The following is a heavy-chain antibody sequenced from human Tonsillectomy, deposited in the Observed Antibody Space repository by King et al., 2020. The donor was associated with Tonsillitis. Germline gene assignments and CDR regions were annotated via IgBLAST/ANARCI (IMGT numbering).Heavy chain of an antibody. Sequence: EVQLVESGGGLVQPGGSVTLSCAASGFTFSNYWMHWVRQAPGKGLVWVSRINGDGNTTSYAGSVRGRFTISRDNAKNTLYLQMDRLRAEDTAVYYCARDGRYSSGWSSTADYWGQGTLVTVSS. CDR2: INGDGNTT. CDR3: ARDGRYSSGWSSTADY. J-gene: IGHJ4*02. D-gene: IGHD6-19*01. V-gene: IGHV3-74*01. CDR1: GFTFSNYW.